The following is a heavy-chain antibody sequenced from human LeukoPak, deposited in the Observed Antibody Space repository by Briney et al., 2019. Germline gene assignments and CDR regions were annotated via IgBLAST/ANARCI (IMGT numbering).Heavy chain of an antibody. D-gene: IGHD5-12*01. CDR2: IYYSGST. V-gene: IGHV4-39*07. Sequence: SETLSLTCTVSGGSISSSNYYWGWIRQPPGKGLEWIGSIYYSGSTYYNPSLKSRVTISVDTSKNQFSVKLSSVTAADTAVYYCARVDVGQWLRPLWFDPWGQGTLVTVSS. J-gene: IGHJ5*02. CDR3: ARVDVGQWLRPLWFDP. CDR1: GGSISSSNYY.